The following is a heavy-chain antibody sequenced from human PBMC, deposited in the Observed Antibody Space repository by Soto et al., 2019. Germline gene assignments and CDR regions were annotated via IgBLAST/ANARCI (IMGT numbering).Heavy chain of an antibody. J-gene: IGHJ4*02. CDR3: ALLGDSQPFDY. CDR1: GFTFSSYA. Sequence: PGGSLRLSCAASGFTFSSYAMHWVRQAPGKGLEWVAVISYDGSNKYYADSVKGRFTISRDNSKNTLYLQMNSLRAEDTDVYYCALLGDSQPFDYWGQGTLVTVSS. V-gene: IGHV3-30-3*01. CDR2: ISYDGSNK. D-gene: IGHD2-21*02.